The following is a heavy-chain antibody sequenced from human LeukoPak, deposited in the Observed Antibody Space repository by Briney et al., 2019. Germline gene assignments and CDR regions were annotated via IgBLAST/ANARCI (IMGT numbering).Heavy chain of an antibody. V-gene: IGHV1-2*02. Sequence: ASVKVSCKASGYTFTAYYTHWVRQAPGQGLEWMGWINPNSGDTSLPQRFQGRVTMTRATSIITAYMELSSLTSDDTGMYYCARGPTLGLDIWGQGTMVTVSS. CDR3: ARGPTLGLDI. CDR1: GYTFTAYY. CDR2: INPNSGDT. J-gene: IGHJ3*02.